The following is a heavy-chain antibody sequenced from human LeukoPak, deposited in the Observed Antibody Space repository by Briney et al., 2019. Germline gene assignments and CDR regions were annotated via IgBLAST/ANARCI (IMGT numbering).Heavy chain of an antibody. J-gene: IGHJ4*02. CDR1: GFTFSSNC. CDR3: ASVVVAAPFDEV. Sequence: PGGSLRLSCEASGFTFSSNCLSWVRQAPGKGLEWVSVIYGDGTTYYSDSVKGRFTISRDNSRDTLYLQMNSLRAEDTAVYYCASVVVAAPFDEVWGQGTLVTVSS. V-gene: IGHV3-53*01. D-gene: IGHD2-15*01. CDR2: IYGDGTT.